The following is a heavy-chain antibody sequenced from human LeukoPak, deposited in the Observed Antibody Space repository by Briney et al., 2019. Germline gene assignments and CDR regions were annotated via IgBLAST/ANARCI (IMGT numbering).Heavy chain of an antibody. CDR1: GGSFSGYY. Sequence: PSETLSLTCAVYGGSFSGYYWGWIRQPPGKGLEWIGSIYYSGSTYYNPSLKSRVTISVDTSKNQFSLKLSSVTAADTAVYYCARVLAYYDSSGPLDYWGQGTLVTVSS. J-gene: IGHJ4*02. D-gene: IGHD3-22*01. V-gene: IGHV4-34*01. CDR2: IYYSGST. CDR3: ARVLAYYDSSGPLDY.